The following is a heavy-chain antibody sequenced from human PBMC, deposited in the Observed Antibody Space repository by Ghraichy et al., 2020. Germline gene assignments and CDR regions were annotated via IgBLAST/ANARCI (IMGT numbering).Heavy chain of an antibody. J-gene: IGHJ4*02. D-gene: IGHD6-13*01. V-gene: IGHV3-23*01. CDR1: GFTFSSYA. CDR2: ISCSGGST. Sequence: GGSLRLSCAASGFTFSSYAMSWVRQAPGKGLEWVSAISCSGGSTYYADSVKGRFTISRDNSKNTLYLQMNSLRAEDTAVYYCAKVSVRQQLEGGFDYWGQGTLVTVSS. CDR3: AKVSVRQQLEGGFDY.